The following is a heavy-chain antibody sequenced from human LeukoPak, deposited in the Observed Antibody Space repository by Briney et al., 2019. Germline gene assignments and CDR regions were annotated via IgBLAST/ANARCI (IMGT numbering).Heavy chain of an antibody. CDR3: AKQADYDILTGYNDY. CDR1: GFTFSSYA. CDR2: ISGSGGST. D-gene: IGHD3-9*01. V-gene: IGHV3-23*01. Sequence: GGSLRLSCAASGFTFSSYAMSWVRQAPGKGLEWVSAISGSGGSTYYADSVKGRFTISRDDSKNTLYLQMNSLRAEDTAVYYCAKQADYDILTGYNDYWGQGTLVTVSS. J-gene: IGHJ4*02.